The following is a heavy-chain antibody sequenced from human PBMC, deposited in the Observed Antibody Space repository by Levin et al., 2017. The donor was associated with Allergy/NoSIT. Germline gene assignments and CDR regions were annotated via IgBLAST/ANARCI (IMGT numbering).Heavy chain of an antibody. V-gene: IGHV3-48*01. Sequence: GESLKISCVASGFTFSSYSMNWVRQAPGKGLEWISYIDSATTAIYYADSVKGRFTISRDNSRDTLSLQMNSLRAEDTAVYYCARDWMLKATNIYYFDYWGQGTPVTVSS. CDR2: IDSATTAI. CDR1: GFTFSSYS. CDR3: ARDWMLKATNIYYFDY. D-gene: IGHD2-2*03. J-gene: IGHJ4*02.